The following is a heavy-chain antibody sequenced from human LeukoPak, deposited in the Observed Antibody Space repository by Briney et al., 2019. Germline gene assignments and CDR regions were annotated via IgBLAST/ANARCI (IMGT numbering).Heavy chain of an antibody. V-gene: IGHV3-48*03. Sequence: PGGSLRLSCAASGFSFSSYEMSWVRQAPGKGLEWVSWISGSTSIIHYADSVKGRFTISRDNAKNSLYLQMNSLRTEDTAVYSCARGGSGNWNAPFDYWGQGTLVTVSS. CDR1: GFSFSSYE. CDR3: ARGGSGNWNAPFDY. CDR2: ISGSTSII. D-gene: IGHD1-1*01. J-gene: IGHJ4*02.